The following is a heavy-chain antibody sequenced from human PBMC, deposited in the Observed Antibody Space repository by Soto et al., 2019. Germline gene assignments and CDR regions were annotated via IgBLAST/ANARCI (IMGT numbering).Heavy chain of an antibody. V-gene: IGHV3-23*01. J-gene: IGHJ5*02. D-gene: IGHD5-12*01. CDR1: GFTFNNYA. CDR2: ISGSGGST. CDR3: AKDGSVATRPYNWFDP. Sequence: EVQLLESGGGLLQPGGSLRLSCAASGFTFNNYAMSWVRQAPGKGLEWVSSISGSGGSTYYADSVKGRFTLSRDNSKNTLYLQMNSLKAEDTAVYYCAKDGSVATRPYNWFDPWGQGTLVTVSS.